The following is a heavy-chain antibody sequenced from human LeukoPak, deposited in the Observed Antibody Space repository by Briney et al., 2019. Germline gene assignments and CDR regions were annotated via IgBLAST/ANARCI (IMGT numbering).Heavy chain of an antibody. CDR2: IYYSGST. D-gene: IGHD5-12*01. J-gene: IGHJ6*03. V-gene: IGHV4-59*01. Sequence: PSETVSLTCTVSGGSISSYYWSWIRQPPGKGLEWIGYIYYSGSTNYNPSLKSRVTISVDTSKNQFSLKLSSVTAADTAVYYCARSGRGYSGYDWSYYYMDVWGKGTTVTVSS. CDR1: GGSISSYY. CDR3: ARSGRGYSGYDWSYYYMDV.